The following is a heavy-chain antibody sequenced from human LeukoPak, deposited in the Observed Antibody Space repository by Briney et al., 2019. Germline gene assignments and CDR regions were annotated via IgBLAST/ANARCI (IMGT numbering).Heavy chain of an antibody. Sequence: GGSLRLSCAASGFTFSSYSMNWVRQAPGKGLEWVSYISSSSSTIYYADSVKGRFTISRDNAKNSLYLRMNSLRAEDTAVYYCASSPGRGYSYGYWFDPWGQGTLVTVSS. D-gene: IGHD5-18*01. J-gene: IGHJ5*02. CDR2: ISSSSSTI. V-gene: IGHV3-48*01. CDR1: GFTFSSYS. CDR3: ASSPGRGYSYGYWFDP.